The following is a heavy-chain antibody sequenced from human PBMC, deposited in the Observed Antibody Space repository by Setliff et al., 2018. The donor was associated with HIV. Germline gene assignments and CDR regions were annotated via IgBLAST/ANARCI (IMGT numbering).Heavy chain of an antibody. CDR1: GYTFTSYG. CDR2: ISAYNGNT. Sequence: ASVKVSCKASGYTFTSYGISWVRQAPGQGLEWMGWISAYNGNTNYAQKLQGRVTMTTDTSTSTAYMELRSLRSDDTAVYYCARALIYCNNGVCYHYYYMDVWGKGTTVTV. J-gene: IGHJ6*03. CDR3: ARALIYCNNGVCYHYYYMDV. D-gene: IGHD2-8*01. V-gene: IGHV1-18*04.